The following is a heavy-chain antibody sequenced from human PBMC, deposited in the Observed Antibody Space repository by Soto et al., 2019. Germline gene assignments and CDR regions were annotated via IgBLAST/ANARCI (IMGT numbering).Heavy chain of an antibody. D-gene: IGHD3-22*01. J-gene: IGHJ4*02. Sequence: GGSLRLSCAASGFTVSSNYMSWVRQAPGKGLEWVTVIYSGGSTYYADSVKGRFTISRHNSKNTLYLQMNSLRAEDTAVYYCARGKTYDSSGYYFDYWGQGTLVTVSS. CDR3: ARGKTYDSSGYYFDY. V-gene: IGHV3-53*04. CDR2: IYSGGST. CDR1: GFTVSSNY.